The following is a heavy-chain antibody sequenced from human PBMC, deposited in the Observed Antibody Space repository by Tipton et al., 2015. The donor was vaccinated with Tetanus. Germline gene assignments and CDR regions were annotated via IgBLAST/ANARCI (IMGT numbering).Heavy chain of an antibody. J-gene: IGHJ6*03. Sequence: SLRLSCAASGFTFSSYAMHWVRQAPGKGLEWVAVISYDGSNKYYADSVKGRFTISRDNSKNTLYLQMNSLRAEDTAVYYCARDRGGGSRRYYYYYMDVWAKGPRSPSP. CDR2: ISYDGSNK. V-gene: IGHV3-30-3*01. CDR1: GFTFSSYA. D-gene: IGHD1-26*01. CDR3: ARDRGGGSRRYYYYYMDV.